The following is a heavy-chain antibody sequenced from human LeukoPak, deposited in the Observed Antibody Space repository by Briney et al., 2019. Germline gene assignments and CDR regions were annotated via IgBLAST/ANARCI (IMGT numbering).Heavy chain of an antibody. J-gene: IGHJ1*01. CDR3: ARGTVGSYSSVHD. D-gene: IGHD1-26*01. CDR1: GYTFTVYY. CDR2: INPKSGGT. Sequence: ASVKVSCKASGYTFTVYYIHWARQAPGQGLEWVGWINPKSGGTDSAQRLQGRVTLTTDTSIATAYMYLSRLTSDDTAVYFCARGTVGSYSSVHDWGQGSLVTVSS. V-gene: IGHV1-2*02.